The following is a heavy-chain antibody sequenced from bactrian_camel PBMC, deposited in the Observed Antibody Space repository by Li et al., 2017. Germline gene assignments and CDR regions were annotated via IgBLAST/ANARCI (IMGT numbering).Heavy chain of an antibody. J-gene: IGHJ4*01. CDR1: EFTFSTYY. V-gene: IGHV3-2*01. CDR3: ATLIGGPLTHQD. Sequence: QLVESGGGLVQPGGSLRLSCAVSEFTFSTYYMTWVRQAPGKGLEWVSSINADGSITVYADSVKGRFTISRDNAKNTLYLQMNGLKTEDTAVYYCATLIGGPLTHQDWGQGTQVTVS. CDR2: INADGSIT. D-gene: IGHD5*01.